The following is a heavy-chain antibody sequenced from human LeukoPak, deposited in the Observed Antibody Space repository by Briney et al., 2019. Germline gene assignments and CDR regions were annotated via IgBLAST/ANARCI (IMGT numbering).Heavy chain of an antibody. CDR3: ARALHGYYGSGSYYN. CDR2: INHSGST. J-gene: IGHJ1*01. D-gene: IGHD3-10*01. CDR1: GGSFSGYY. V-gene: IGHV4-34*01. Sequence: PSETLSLTCAVYGGSFSGYYWSWIRQPPGKGLEWIGEINHSGSTNYNPSLKSRVTISVDTSKNQFSLKLSSVTAADTAVYYCARALHGYYGSGSYYNWGQGTLVTVSS.